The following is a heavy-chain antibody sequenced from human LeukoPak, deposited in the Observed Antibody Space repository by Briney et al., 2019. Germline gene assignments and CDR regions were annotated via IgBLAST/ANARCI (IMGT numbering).Heavy chain of an antibody. D-gene: IGHD5-18*01. V-gene: IGHV3-23*01. Sequence: GGSLRLSCAASGFTFSSYAMSWVRQAPGKGLEWVSTISGSGGTTYYADSVKGRFTISRDNSKNTLYLQMNSLRAEDTAVYYCAKNLRSGYSYAFDYWGQGTLVTVSS. J-gene: IGHJ4*02. CDR2: ISGSGGTT. CDR3: AKNLRSGYSYAFDY. CDR1: GFTFSSYA.